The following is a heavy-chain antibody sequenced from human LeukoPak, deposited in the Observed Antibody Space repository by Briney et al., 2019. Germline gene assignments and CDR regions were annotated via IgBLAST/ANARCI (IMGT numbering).Heavy chain of an antibody. CDR1: GGTFSSYA. CDR3: ARAGDYYGSGSYLETHFDY. D-gene: IGHD3-10*01. J-gene: IGHJ4*02. Sequence: SVKDSCKASGGTFSSYAISWVRQAPGQGLEWMGRIIPILGIANYAQKFQGRVTITADKSTSTAYMELSSLRSEDTAVYYCARAGDYYGSGSYLETHFDYWGQGTLVTVSS. V-gene: IGHV1-69*04. CDR2: IIPILGIA.